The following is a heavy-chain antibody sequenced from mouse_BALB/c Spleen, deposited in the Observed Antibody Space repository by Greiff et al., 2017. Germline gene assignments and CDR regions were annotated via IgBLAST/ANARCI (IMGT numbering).Heavy chain of an antibody. CDR2: ISTYYGNT. J-gene: IGHJ4*01. CDR3: ARSYYGNYLYYAMDY. Sequence: VQLQQSGPELVRPGVSVKISCKGSGYTFTDYAMHWVKQSHAKSLEWIGVISTYYGNTNYNQKFKGKATMTVDKSSSTAYMELARLTSEDSAIYYCARSYYGNYLYYAMDYWGQGTSVTVSS. V-gene: IGHV1-67*01. D-gene: IGHD2-1*01. CDR1: GYTFTDYA.